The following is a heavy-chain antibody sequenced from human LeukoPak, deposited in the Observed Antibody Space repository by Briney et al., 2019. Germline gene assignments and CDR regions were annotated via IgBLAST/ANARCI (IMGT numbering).Heavy chain of an antibody. J-gene: IGHJ4*02. CDR2: ITDSGTT. CDR3: AKESTLTTAYFDY. CDR1: GFTFSNND. V-gene: IGHV3-23*01. D-gene: IGHD4-17*01. Sequence: PGGSLRLSCAVSGFTFSNNDMSWVRQAPGKGLEWVSAITDSGTTYYADSVKGRFTISRDNSRSTLYLQVNSLSAEDTALYYCAKESTLTTAYFDYWGQGTLVTVSS.